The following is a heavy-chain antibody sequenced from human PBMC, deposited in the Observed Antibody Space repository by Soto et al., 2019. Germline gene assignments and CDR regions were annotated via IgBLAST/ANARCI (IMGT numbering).Heavy chain of an antibody. Sequence: QVQLVQSGAEVKKPGASVKVSCKASGYTFTLYGISWVRQTPGQGLEWMGWISAYNGNTNYAQKLQGRVTMTTDTSTSTAYMELRSLRSDHTALDYWAGDRSGYRYGMDFWGKGTTVTVSS. J-gene: IGHJ6*04. D-gene: IGHD3-3*01. V-gene: IGHV1-18*01. CDR2: ISAYNGNT. CDR3: AGDRSGYRYGMDF. CDR1: GYTFTLYG.